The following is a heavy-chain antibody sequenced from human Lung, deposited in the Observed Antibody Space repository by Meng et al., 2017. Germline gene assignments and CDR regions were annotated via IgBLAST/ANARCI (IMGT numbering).Heavy chain of an antibody. D-gene: IGHD6-25*01. Sequence: QVRVGRAVACVKTPGTIRKFTCKPSGCNFPYYYIPWLRRAPGQWLEWMGRINPKGGDTHYSQKFQARVTMTGDTSISTAYMELSGLRSDDTAMYYCARDEDISAAGKLFGDYWGQGTLVTVSS. CDR1: GCNFPYYY. J-gene: IGHJ4*02. V-gene: IGHV1-2*06. CDR3: ARDEDISAAGKLFGDY. CDR2: INPKGGDT.